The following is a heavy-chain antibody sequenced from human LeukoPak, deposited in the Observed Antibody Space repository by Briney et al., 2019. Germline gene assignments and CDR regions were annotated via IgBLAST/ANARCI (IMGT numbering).Heavy chain of an antibody. V-gene: IGHV3-66*01. J-gene: IGHJ5*02. CDR3: ARGFDYYDSSGREGNWFDP. CDR2: VYSGGST. Sequence: GGSLRLSCAASGFTVSSNYMSWVRQAPGKGLEWVSVVYSGGSTYYTDSVKGRFTTSRDNSKNTLYLQMNSLRAEDTAVYYCARGFDYYDSSGREGNWFDPWGQGTLVTVSS. D-gene: IGHD3-22*01. CDR1: GFTVSSNY.